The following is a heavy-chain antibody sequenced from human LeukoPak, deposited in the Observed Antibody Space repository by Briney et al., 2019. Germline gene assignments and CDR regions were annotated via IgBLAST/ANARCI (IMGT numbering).Heavy chain of an antibody. J-gene: IGHJ4*02. Sequence: SQTLSLTCAISGDSVSSDSAAWNWIRQSPSRGLEWLGRTYYRSKWYNDYAVSVRSRITINPDTSKNQFSLQLNSVTPEDTAVYYCAREYYYHSSASKIDYWGQGALVTVSS. D-gene: IGHD3-22*01. CDR1: GDSVSSDSAA. CDR2: TYYRSKWYN. CDR3: AREYYYHSSASKIDY. V-gene: IGHV6-1*01.